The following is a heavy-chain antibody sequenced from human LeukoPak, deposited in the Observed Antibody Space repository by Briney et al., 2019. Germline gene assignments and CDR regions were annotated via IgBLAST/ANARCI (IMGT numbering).Heavy chain of an antibody. J-gene: IGHJ4*02. CDR1: GFTFSTYA. D-gene: IGHD3-22*01. Sequence: GGSLRLSCVASGFTFSTYAMGWVRQVPGKGLEWVSSVSESGGSTYYADSVKGRFTISRDNSKNTLYLQMNSLRAEDTAVYYCAKDASRTYDSSGYPADFDYWGQGTLVTVSS. CDR2: VSESGGST. CDR3: AKDASRTYDSSGYPADFDY. V-gene: IGHV3-23*01.